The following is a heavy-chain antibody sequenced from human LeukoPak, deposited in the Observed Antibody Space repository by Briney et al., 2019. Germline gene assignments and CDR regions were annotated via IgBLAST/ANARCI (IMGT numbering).Heavy chain of an antibody. V-gene: IGHV3-23*01. CDR1: GFTFSIYA. Sequence: TGGSLRLSCAASGFTFSIYAMSWVRQAPGKGLEWVSAISGSGDSIYYADSVKGRFTISRDNSKNTLYLQMNSLRAEDTAVYYCANSYSSSWYSYWGQGTLVTVSS. J-gene: IGHJ4*02. CDR2: ISGSGDSI. D-gene: IGHD6-13*01. CDR3: ANSYSSSWYSY.